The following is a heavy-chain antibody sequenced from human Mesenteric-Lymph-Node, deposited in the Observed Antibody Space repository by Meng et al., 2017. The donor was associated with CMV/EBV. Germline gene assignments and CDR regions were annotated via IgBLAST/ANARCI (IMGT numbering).Heavy chain of an antibody. V-gene: IGHV4-4*02. CDR1: GGSISSNNW. J-gene: IGHJ6*02. CDR2: IYHSGST. Sequence: GSLRLSCAVSGGSISSNNWWSWVRQPPGKGLEWIGEIYHSGSTNYNPSLKSRVTISVDKSKNQFSLKLNSVTAADTAVYYCVQGDYYYYGMDVWGQGTTVTVSS. CDR3: VQGDYYYYGMDV.